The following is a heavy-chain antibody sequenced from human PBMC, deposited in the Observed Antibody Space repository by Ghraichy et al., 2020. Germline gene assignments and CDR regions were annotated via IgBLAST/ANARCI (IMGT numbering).Heavy chain of an antibody. V-gene: IGHV3-30*18. J-gene: IGHJ4*02. CDR2: ISYDGSNK. CDR1: GFTFSSYG. CDR3: AKDRMFDY. D-gene: IGHD2-15*01. Sequence: GGSLRLSCAASGFTFSSYGMHWVRQAPGKGLEWVAVISYDGSNKYYADSVKGRFTISRDNSKNTLYLQMNSLRAEDTAVYYCAKDRMFDYWGQGTLVTVSS.